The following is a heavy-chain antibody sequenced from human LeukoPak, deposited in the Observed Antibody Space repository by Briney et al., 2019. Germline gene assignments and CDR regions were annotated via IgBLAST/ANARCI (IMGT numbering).Heavy chain of an antibody. V-gene: IGHV3-49*04. D-gene: IGHD5-18*01. Sequence: GASLRLSCTASGFTFGDYAMSWVRQAPGKGLEWAGFIRSKAYGGTTEYAASVKGRFTISRDDSKSIAYLQMNSLKTEDTAVYYCTAYVDTAMDLDYWGQGTLVTVSS. CDR2: IRSKAYGGTT. CDR1: GFTFGDYA. CDR3: TAYVDTAMDLDY. J-gene: IGHJ4*02.